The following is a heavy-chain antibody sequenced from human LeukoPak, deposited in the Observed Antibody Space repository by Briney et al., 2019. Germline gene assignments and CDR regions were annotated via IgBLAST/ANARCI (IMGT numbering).Heavy chain of an antibody. CDR3: ARDLAEWELRGAFDI. V-gene: IGHV4-38-2*02. J-gene: IGHJ3*02. CDR1: GDSITGYY. Sequence: SETLSLTCSVSGDSITGYYWGWIRQPPGKGLEWIGSIYHSGSTYYNPSLKSRVTISVDTSKNQFSLKLSSVTAADTAVYYCARDLAEWELRGAFDIWGQGTMVTVSS. D-gene: IGHD1-26*01. CDR2: IYHSGST.